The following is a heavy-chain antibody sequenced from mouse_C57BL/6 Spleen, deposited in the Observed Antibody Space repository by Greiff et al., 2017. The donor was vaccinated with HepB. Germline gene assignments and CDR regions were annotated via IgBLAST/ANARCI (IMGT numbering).Heavy chain of an antibody. Sequence: QVHVKQSGAELVKPGASVKMSCKASGYTFTSYWITWVKQRPGQGLEWIGDIYPGSGSTNYNEKFKSKATLTVDTSSSTAYMQLSSLTSEDSAVYYCARDWYFDVWGTGTTVTVSS. CDR1: GYTFTSYW. J-gene: IGHJ1*03. CDR3: ARDWYFDV. CDR2: IYPGSGST. V-gene: IGHV1-55*01.